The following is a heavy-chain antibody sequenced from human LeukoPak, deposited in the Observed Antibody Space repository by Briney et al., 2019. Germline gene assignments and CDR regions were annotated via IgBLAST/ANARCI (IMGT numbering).Heavy chain of an antibody. D-gene: IGHD2-21*02. V-gene: IGHV4-34*01. CDR3: ERVEDIVLVTAIQNWFEA. CDR1: GGSFSGYY. CDR2: INHSGST. Sequence: PSETLSLTCAVYGGSFSGYYWSWIRQPPGKGLEWIVVINHSGSTNYNPSLKSRVTISVDTSKNQFSLKLSSVTAADSDVFYCERVEDIVLVTAIQNWFEAWGQGTLVTVSS. J-gene: IGHJ5*02.